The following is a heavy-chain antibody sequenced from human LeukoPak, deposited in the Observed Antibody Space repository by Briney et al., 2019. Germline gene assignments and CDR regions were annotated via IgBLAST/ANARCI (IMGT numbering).Heavy chain of an antibody. CDR2: ISSSGSTI. D-gene: IGHD5-18*01. V-gene: IGHV3-48*03. CDR1: GFTFSSYE. Sequence: PGGSLRLSCAASGFTFSSYEMNWVRQAPGKGLEWVSYISSSGSTIYYADSVKGRFTISRDNAKNSLYLQMNSLRAEDTAVYYCARGGGYSSGSFDYWGQGTLVTVSS. J-gene: IGHJ4*02. CDR3: ARGGGYSSGSFDY.